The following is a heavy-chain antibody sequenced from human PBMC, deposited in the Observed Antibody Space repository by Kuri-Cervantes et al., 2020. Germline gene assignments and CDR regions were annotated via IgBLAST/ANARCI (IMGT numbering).Heavy chain of an antibody. Sequence: GESLKISCAASGFTVSSNYMSWVRQAPGKGLEWVSVIYSGGSTYYADSVKGRFTISRDNSKNTLYLQMNSLRAEDTAVYYCARDSQQLVLRPLYNWFDPWGQGTLVTVSS. CDR3: ARDSQQLVLRPLYNWFDP. V-gene: IGHV3-53*05. J-gene: IGHJ5*02. CDR1: GFTVSSNY. D-gene: IGHD6-13*01. CDR2: IYSGGST.